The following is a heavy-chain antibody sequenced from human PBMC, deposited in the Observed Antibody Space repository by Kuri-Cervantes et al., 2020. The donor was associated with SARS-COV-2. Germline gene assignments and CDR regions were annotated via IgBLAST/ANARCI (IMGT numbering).Heavy chain of an antibody. V-gene: IGHV3-11*06. J-gene: IGHJ4*02. D-gene: IGHD2-2*01. Sequence: GESLKISCAASGFTFSDYYMSWIRQAPGKGLEWVSYISSSSSYTNYADSVKGRFTISRDNAKNTLYLQMNSLRAEDTAVYYCARDGPAAMGFDYWGQGTLATVSS. CDR3: ARDGPAAMGFDY. CDR1: GFTFSDYY. CDR2: ISSSSSYT.